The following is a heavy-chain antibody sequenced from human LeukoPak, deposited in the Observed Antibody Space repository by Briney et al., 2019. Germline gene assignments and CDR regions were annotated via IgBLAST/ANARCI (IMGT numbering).Heavy chain of an antibody. V-gene: IGHV3-23*01. CDR1: GFTFSSYA. CDR2: ISGSGGST. Sequence: GGSLRLSCAASGFTFSSYAMSWVRQAPGKGLEWVSAISGSGGSTYYADSVKVRFTISRDNSKNTLYLQMNSLRAEDTAVYYCAKQGSIVVVLSWFDPWGQGTLVTVSS. D-gene: IGHD2-15*01. J-gene: IGHJ5*02. CDR3: AKQGSIVVVLSWFDP.